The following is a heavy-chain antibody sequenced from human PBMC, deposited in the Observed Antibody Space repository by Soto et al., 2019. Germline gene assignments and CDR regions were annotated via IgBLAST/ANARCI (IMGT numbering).Heavy chain of an antibody. D-gene: IGHD4-17*01. CDR1: GFTFSSYD. V-gene: IGHV3-13*01. Sequence: GWSLRLSCAASGFTFSSYDMHWVRQATGKGLEWVSAIGTAGDTYYPGSVKGRFTISRENAKNSLYLQMNSLRAGDTAVYYCARAGVYGSFDIWGQGTMVTVSS. CDR3: ARAGVYGSFDI. J-gene: IGHJ3*02. CDR2: IGTAGDT.